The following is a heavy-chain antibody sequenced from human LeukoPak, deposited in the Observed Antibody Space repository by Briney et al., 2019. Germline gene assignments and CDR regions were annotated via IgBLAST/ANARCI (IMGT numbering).Heavy chain of an antibody. CDR2: ISAYNGNT. D-gene: IGHD3-10*01. J-gene: IGHJ4*02. Sequence: ASVKVSCKASGYTFTSYGISWVRQAPGQGLEWMAWISAYNGNTNYAQKFQGRVTMTTDTSTSTAYMELRSLRSDDTAVYYCARDRVPGSYSPRFDYWGQGTLVTVSS. CDR1: GYTFTSYG. CDR3: ARDRVPGSYSPRFDY. V-gene: IGHV1-18*01.